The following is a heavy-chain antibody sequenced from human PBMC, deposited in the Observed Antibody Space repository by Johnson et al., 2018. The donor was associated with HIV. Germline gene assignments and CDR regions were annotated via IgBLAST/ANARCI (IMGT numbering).Heavy chain of an antibody. D-gene: IGHD4-17*01. V-gene: IGHV3-11*04. CDR2: ISSSGTSV. CDR1: GFTFSDYY. Sequence: QLVESGGGLVKPGGSLRLSCAASGFTFSDYYMSWIRQTPGTGLAWGSYISSSGTSVYYAEFVKGRFTISSANSQNTLYLHIRSLRADDTAVYYCVRDGLHQLLDYGDYSDRIWAVGAMSAFDIWGQGTMVTVSS. J-gene: IGHJ3*02. CDR3: VRDGLHQLLDYGDYSDRIWAVGAMSAFDI.